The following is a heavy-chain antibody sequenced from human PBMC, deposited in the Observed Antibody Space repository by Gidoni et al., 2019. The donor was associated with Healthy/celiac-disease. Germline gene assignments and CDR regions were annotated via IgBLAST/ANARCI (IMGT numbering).Heavy chain of an antibody. J-gene: IGHJ4*02. D-gene: IGHD3-16*01. V-gene: IGHV3-48*03. CDR2: IRSSGSTI. CDR3: ASLIITGRIDY. CDR1: GFTFSSYE. Sequence: EVQLVESGGGLVQPGGSLRLSCAASGFTFSSYEMNWVRQAPGKGLEWVSYIRSSGSTIYYADSVKGRFTISRDNAKNSLYLQMNSLRAEDTAVYYCASLIITGRIDYWGQGTLVTVSS.